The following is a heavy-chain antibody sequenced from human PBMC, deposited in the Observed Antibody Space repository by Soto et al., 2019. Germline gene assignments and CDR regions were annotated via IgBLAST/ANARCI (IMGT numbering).Heavy chain of an antibody. J-gene: IGHJ6*02. CDR2: IIPIFGTA. CDR3: ATPGPGANIYYYYHMDV. CDR1: GGTFSSYT. Sequence: QVRLVQSGAAVKRPGSSVKVSCKASGGTFSSYTISWVRQAPGQGLEWMGGIIPIFGTATYAQKFQDRVTISADESTATAYMEVTSLTSEDTTLYYCATPGPGANIYYYYHMDVWGQGTTVTVFS. V-gene: IGHV1-69*01.